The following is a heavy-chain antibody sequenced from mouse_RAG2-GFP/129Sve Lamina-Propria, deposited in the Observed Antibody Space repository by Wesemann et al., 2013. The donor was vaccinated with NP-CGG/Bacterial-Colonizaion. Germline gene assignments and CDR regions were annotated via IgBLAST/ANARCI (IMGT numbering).Heavy chain of an antibody. CDR2: IGPENGDT. D-gene: IGHD1-1*02. CDR3: TTGGWNGPYWYFDV. CDR1: GFNIKNTY. Sequence: EVQLQQSVAELVRPGASVKLSCTASGFNIKNTYMHWVKQRPEQGLEWIGRIGPENGDTEYASKFQGKATITADTSSNTAYLQLSSLTSEDTAVYYCTTGGWNGPYWYFDVWGTGTTVTVSS. J-gene: IGHJ1*03. V-gene: IGHV14-4*01.